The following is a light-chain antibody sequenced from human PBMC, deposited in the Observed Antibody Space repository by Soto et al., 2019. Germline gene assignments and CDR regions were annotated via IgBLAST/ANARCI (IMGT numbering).Light chain of an antibody. CDR3: SSYTSSSTLV. V-gene: IGLV2-14*01. J-gene: IGLJ1*01. CDR2: EVR. Sequence: QSALTQPASVSGSPGQSITISCTGTSSDVGGYIYVSWYLQYPGKAPKLIIYEVRNRPSGLSNRFSGSKSGDTASLTISGLQADDEAYYYCSSYTSSSTLVFGTGTKLTVL. CDR1: SSDVGGYIY.